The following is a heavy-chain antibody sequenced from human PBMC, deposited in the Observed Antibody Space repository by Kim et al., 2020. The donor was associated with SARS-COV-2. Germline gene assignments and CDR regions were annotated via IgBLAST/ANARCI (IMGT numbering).Heavy chain of an antibody. CDR3: AKDSGGSYRYFDY. D-gene: IGHD3-16*02. J-gene: IGHJ4*02. V-gene: IGHV3-9*01. Sequence: ADSVKGRFTISRDNAKNSLYLQMNSLRAEDTALYYCAKDSGGSYRYFDYWGQGTLVTVSS.